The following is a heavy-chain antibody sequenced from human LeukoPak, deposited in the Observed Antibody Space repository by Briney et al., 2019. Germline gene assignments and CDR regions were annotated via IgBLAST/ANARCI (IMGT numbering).Heavy chain of an antibody. J-gene: IGHJ4*02. D-gene: IGHD3-22*01. CDR1: GGSISSYY. Sequence: SSETLSLTCTVSGGSISSYYWSWIRQPPGKGLEWIGYIYYSGSTNYNPSLKSRVTISVDTSKNQFSPKLSSVTAADTAVYYCARLRYDSSGYYPRIDYWGQGTLVTVSS. V-gene: IGHV4-59*01. CDR2: IYYSGST. CDR3: ARLRYDSSGYYPRIDY.